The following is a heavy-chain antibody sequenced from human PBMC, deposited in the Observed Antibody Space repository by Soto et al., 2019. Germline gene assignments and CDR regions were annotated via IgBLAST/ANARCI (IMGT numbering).Heavy chain of an antibody. CDR3: ATGRSEIVPGAMDT. J-gene: IGHJ5*02. CDR1: GGAFSSYY. D-gene: IGHD2-2*01. Sequence: QVQLQESGPGLVKPSETLSLSCTVSGGAFSSYYCNWLRKSAGKGLELMGRIYPTGSTTYNPSRKSRLTVSVDPYKNQFSLRLTSMTAADTAVYYCATGRSEIVPGAMDTLGQGTLVTVSS. CDR2: IYPTGST. V-gene: IGHV4-4*07.